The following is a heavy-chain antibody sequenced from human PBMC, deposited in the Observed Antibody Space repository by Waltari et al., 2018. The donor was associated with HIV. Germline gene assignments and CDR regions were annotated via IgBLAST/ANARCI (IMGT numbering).Heavy chain of an antibody. J-gene: IGHJ4*02. Sequence: QLQLQESGPGLVKPSETLSLTCTVSGGPIRSSSYYWGWIRQPPGKGLEWIGSIYYSGSTYYNPSLKSRVTISVDTSKNQFSLKLSSVTAADTAVYYCARDPHYYDSSGVDYWGQGTLVTVSS. CDR3: ARDPHYYDSSGVDY. CDR1: GGPIRSSSYY. V-gene: IGHV4-39*07. CDR2: IYYSGST. D-gene: IGHD3-22*01.